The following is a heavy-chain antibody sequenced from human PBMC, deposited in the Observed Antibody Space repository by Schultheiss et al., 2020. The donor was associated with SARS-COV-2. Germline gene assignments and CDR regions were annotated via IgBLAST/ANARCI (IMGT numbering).Heavy chain of an antibody. D-gene: IGHD5-18*01. V-gene: IGHV1-2*02. CDR1: GYTFTGYY. CDR2: INPNTGST. J-gene: IGHJ4*02. CDR3: ARATGIAMDDYFDY. Sequence: ASVKVSCKASGYTFTGYYLHWVRQAPGQGPVWMGWINPNTGSTNYVQKFQDRVTMTRDTSISAAYMELSSLRSDDTAVYYCARATGIAMDDYFDYWGQGTLVTVSS.